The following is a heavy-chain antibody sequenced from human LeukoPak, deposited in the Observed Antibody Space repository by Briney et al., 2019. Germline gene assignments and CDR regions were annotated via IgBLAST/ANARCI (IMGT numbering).Heavy chain of an antibody. V-gene: IGHV1-24*01. CDR2: FDPEDGET. Sequence: GASVKVSCKVSGYTLTELSMHWVRQAPGKGLEWMGGFDPEDGETIYAQKFQGRVTMTEDTSTDTAYMELSSLRSEDTAVYYCARDRDRITMIVVAKGDAFDIWGQGTMVTVSS. CDR3: ARDRDRITMIVVAKGDAFDI. J-gene: IGHJ3*02. CDR1: GYTLTELS. D-gene: IGHD3-22*01.